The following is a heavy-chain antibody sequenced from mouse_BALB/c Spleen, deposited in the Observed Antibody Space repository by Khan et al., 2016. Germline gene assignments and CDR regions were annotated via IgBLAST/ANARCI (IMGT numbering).Heavy chain of an antibody. CDR3: ALKTGTYYFDY. CDR1: GYTFTSYY. Sequence: QVQLQQSGPELVKPGASVRISCKASGYTFTSYYIHWVKQRPGQGLEWIGWIYPGNVNTKYNEKFKGKATLTADKSSSTAYMQLSSLTSEDSAVYFCALKTGTYYFDYWGQGTTLTVSS. D-gene: IGHD4-1*01. CDR2: IYPGNVNT. J-gene: IGHJ2*01. V-gene: IGHV1S56*01.